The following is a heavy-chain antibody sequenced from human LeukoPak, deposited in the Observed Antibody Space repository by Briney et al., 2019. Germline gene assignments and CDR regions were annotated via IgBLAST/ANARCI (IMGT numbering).Heavy chain of an antibody. CDR3: ARHRYSSGRYSDY. V-gene: IGHV3-21*01. J-gene: IGHJ4*02. Sequence: GGSLRLSCAASGFTFSSYSMNWVREAPGNGLECVSSISSDSSYIYYADSVKGRFTISRDNSKNSLYLQMNSLRAEDTAVYYCARHRYSSGRYSDYWGQGTLVTVSS. D-gene: IGHD6-19*01. CDR2: ISSDSSYI. CDR1: GFTFSSYS.